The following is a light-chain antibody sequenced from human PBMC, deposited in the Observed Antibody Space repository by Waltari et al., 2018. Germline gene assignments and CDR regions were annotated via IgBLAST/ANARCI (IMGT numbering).Light chain of an antibody. Sequence: DIVLTQSPLSLPVTPGESASISCRSNQSLLHSNGYSFLDWYLQRPGQSPQLLIYLGSNPASGGPSKFSCRGSGKDFNLKITPLEAEDVGVYYCMQALEIPWTFGQGTNVDIK. V-gene: IGKV2-28*01. CDR2: LGS. CDR1: QSLLHSNGYSF. J-gene: IGKJ1*01. CDR3: MQALEIPWT.